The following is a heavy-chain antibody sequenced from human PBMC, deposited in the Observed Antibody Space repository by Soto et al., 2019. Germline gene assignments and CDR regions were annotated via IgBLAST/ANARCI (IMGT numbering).Heavy chain of an antibody. J-gene: IGHJ6*02. CDR3: ARSALINYSYYGMNV. D-gene: IGHD2-8*01. V-gene: IGHV1-69*13. Sequence: SVRVSCKASGGTISTYAISWVRQAPGQGLEWMGGIIPIFGTPNYAQNFQGRVTITADESTSTAYMELSSLRSEDTAVYYCARSALINYSYYGMNVWGQGTTVTVSS. CDR1: GGTISTYA. CDR2: IIPIFGTP.